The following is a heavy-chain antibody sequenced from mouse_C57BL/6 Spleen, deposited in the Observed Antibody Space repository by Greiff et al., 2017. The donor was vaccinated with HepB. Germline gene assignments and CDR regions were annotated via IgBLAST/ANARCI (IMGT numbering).Heavy chain of an antibody. CDR1: GYTFTSYW. V-gene: IGHV1-52*01. D-gene: IGHD2-3*01. J-gene: IGHJ3*01. Sequence: QVQLQQPGAELVRPGSSVKLSCKASGYTFTSYWMHWVKQRPIQGLEWIGNIDPSDSETHYNQKFKDKATLTVDKSSSTAYMQLSSLTSEDSAVYYCAIDEGYYEGRFAYWGQGTLVTVSA. CDR3: AIDEGYYEGRFAY. CDR2: IDPSDSET.